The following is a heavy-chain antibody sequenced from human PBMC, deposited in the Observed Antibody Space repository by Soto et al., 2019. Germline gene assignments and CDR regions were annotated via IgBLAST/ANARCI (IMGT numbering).Heavy chain of an antibody. D-gene: IGHD3-22*01. V-gene: IGHV3-30*18. CDR3: AKDPSDSSGYYGDGIFRH. CDR2: ISDDGSNK. CDR1: GFTFSSYG. Sequence: QVQLVESGGGVVQPGRSLRLSCAASGFTFSSYGMPWVRQAPGKGLEWVAVISDDGSNKYYADSVKGRFTISRDNSKYARYLQMHRLRAEDTAVYYSAKDPSDSSGYYGDGIFRHWGQVTLVTVSS. J-gene: IGHJ1*01.